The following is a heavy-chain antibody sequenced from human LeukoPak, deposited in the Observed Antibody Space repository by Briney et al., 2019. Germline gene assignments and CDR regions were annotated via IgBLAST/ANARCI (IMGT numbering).Heavy chain of an antibody. D-gene: IGHD2-2*03. Sequence: PGGSLRLSCAASGFTFSSYGMHWVRQAPGKGLEWVAVISYDGSNKYYADSVKGRFTISRDNSKNTLYLQMNSLRAEDTAVYYCAAHLDIVVVPAGGFDYWGQGTLVNVCS. CDR3: AAHLDIVVVPAGGFDY. CDR1: GFTFSSYG. J-gene: IGHJ4*02. V-gene: IGHV3-30*03. CDR2: ISYDGSNK.